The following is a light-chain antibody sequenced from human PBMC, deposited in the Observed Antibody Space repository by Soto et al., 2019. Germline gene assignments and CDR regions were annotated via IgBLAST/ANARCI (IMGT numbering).Light chain of an antibody. CDR2: DAS. V-gene: IGKV1-33*01. Sequence: DVEMTQSPPSLSASVGDSVTITCQASQAITTLVTWYHQQPGKAPKLLIHDASSLHTGVPSRFTGRGSATEFTFTISGLQPEDVGTYYCQQYDDLPLTFGRGTKVEIK. CDR3: QQYDDLPLT. CDR1: QAITTL. J-gene: IGKJ4*01.